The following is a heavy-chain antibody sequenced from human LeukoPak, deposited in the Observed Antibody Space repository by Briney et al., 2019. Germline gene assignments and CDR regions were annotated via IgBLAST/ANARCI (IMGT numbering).Heavy chain of an antibody. V-gene: IGHV1-2*02. Sequence: ASVKVSCKASGYTFTDYYMHWVRQAPGQGLEWMGWINPNSGVTNYAQNFQGRVTMTRDTSMSTAYMELAWLSSDDTAVYYCARERSNGGLRLDFWGQGTLVTASS. D-gene: IGHD3-16*01. CDR2: INPNSGVT. CDR3: ARERSNGGLRLDF. CDR1: GYTFTDYY. J-gene: IGHJ4*02.